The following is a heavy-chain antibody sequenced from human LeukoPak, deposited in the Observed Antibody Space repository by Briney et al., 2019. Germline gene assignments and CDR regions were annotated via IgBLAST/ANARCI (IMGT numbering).Heavy chain of an antibody. J-gene: IGHJ4*02. D-gene: IGHD6-19*01. CDR2: ISGSGGST. V-gene: IGHV3-23*01. CDR3: ASDLHPSGWSDFDY. CDR1: GFTFSSYA. Sequence: GGSLRLSCAASGFTFSSYAMSWVRQAPGKGLEWVSAISGSGGSTYYADSVKGRFSISRDNSKNTLYLQMNSLRAEDTAVYYCASDLHPSGWSDFDYWGQGTLVTVSS.